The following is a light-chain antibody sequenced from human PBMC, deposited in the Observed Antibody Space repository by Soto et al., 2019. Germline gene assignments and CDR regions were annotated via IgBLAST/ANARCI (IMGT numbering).Light chain of an antibody. J-gene: IGKJ3*01. CDR2: DAS. Sequence: EIVLTQSPATLSLSPGERATLSCRASQSVSSYLAWYQQKPGQAPRLLIYDASNRATGIRARFSGIGSGTDFTLTISSLEPEDFAVYYCQQRSNWPSFGLGTKVDIK. CDR1: QSVSSY. V-gene: IGKV3-11*01. CDR3: QQRSNWPS.